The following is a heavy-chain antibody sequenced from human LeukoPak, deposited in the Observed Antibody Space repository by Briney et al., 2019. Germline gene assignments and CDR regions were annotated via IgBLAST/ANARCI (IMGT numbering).Heavy chain of an antibody. CDR1: GYSFGSYW. Sequence: GESLKISCKGSGYSFGSYWIGWVRQMPGKGLEWMGIIYPGDSDTRYSPSFQGQVTISADKSIKTAYLQWSSLKASDTAMYYCASSTAVTTHYFDFWGQGTLVTVSS. J-gene: IGHJ4*02. CDR3: ASSTAVTTHYFDF. D-gene: IGHD4-17*01. CDR2: IYPGDSDT. V-gene: IGHV5-51*01.